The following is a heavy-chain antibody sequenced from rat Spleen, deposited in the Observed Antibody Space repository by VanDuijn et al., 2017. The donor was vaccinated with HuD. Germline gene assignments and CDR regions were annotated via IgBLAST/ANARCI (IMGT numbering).Heavy chain of an antibody. CDR1: GFTFSNYY. V-gene: IGHV5-25*01. CDR2: ISTGGSNT. D-gene: IGHD1-9*01. CDR3: ANWGLRVYAGFAY. J-gene: IGHJ3*01. Sequence: EVQLVESGGGLVQPGRSMKLSCAASGFTFSNYYMAWVRQAPTKGLEWVASISTGGSNTYYPDSVKGRFTISRDNAKSTLYLQMDSLRSEDTATYYCANWGLRVYAGFAYWGQGTLVTVSS.